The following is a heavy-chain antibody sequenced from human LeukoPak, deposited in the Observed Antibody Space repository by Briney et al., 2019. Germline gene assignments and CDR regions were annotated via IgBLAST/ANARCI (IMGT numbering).Heavy chain of an antibody. CDR1: GFTFNSYS. CDR3: ASDSYSPEYFQH. Sequence: GGSLRLSCAASGFTFNSYSMNWVRQAPGKGLEWVSVIYSGGSTFYADSVKGRFTISRDNSKNTLYLQMNSLRAEDTAVYYCASDSYSPEYFQHWGQGTLVTVSS. CDR2: IYSGGST. V-gene: IGHV3-66*01. J-gene: IGHJ1*01. D-gene: IGHD2-15*01.